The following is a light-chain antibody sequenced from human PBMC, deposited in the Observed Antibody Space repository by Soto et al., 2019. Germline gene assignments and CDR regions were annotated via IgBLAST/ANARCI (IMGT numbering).Light chain of an antibody. J-gene: IGKJ1*01. CDR3: QQYNSFSPT. Sequence: DIQMTQSPSTLSASVGDRVTITCRASQTISSWLAWYQQKPGKAPKLLIYKASTLKSGVPSRFSGSGSGTEFTLTISSLQHDDFATYYCQQYNSFSPTFGQGTKVEIK. CDR1: QTISSW. V-gene: IGKV1-5*03. CDR2: KAS.